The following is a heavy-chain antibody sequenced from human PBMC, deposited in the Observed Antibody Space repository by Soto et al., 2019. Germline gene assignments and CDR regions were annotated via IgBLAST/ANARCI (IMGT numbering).Heavy chain of an antibody. V-gene: IGHV4-39*01. Sequence: QLQLQESGPGLVKPSETLSHSCTVSGGSITSSFYWGWIRQPPGKGLEWIGSIYGTGNTYYNPSLKGRVTISADTSKNQFSLNLISVTAADTAVYYCRSSSRYSTDVWGQGATVTVSS. CDR1: GGSITSSFY. D-gene: IGHD6-13*01. CDR3: RSSSRYSTDV. J-gene: IGHJ6*02. CDR2: IYGTGNT.